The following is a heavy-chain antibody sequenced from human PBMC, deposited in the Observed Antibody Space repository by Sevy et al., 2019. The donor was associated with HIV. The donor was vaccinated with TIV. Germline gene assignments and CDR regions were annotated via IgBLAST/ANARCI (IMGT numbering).Heavy chain of an antibody. CDR1: GFTFSSYS. V-gene: IGHV3-21*01. Sequence: GGSLRLSCAASGFTFSSYSMNWVRQAPGKGLEWVSSISSSSSYIYYADSVKGRFTISRDNAKNSLYLQMNSLRAEDTAVYYCARDGSVSYYKFDYYFDYWGQGTLVTVSS. D-gene: IGHD3-10*01. J-gene: IGHJ4*02. CDR2: ISSSSSYI. CDR3: ARDGSVSYYKFDYYFDY.